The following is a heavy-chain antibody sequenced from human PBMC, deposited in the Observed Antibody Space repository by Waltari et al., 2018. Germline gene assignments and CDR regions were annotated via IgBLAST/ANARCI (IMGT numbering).Heavy chain of an antibody. CDR3: VRDGLGSGWTRVDV. Sequence: ELQLVESGGGLVQPGGSLRISGVASGFSFTSYEMNWVRQAPGKGIEGISYISEGDTSISYAESVKGRFTVSRDNAKNSLHLQMNNLRAEDTATYYCVRDGLGSGWTRVDVWGQGTTVTVSS. D-gene: IGHD2-15*01. CDR1: GFSFTSYE. J-gene: IGHJ6*02. CDR2: ISEGDTSI. V-gene: IGHV3-48*03.